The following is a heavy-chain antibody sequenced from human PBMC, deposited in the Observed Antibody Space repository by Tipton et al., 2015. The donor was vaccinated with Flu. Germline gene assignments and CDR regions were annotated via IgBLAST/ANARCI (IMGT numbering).Heavy chain of an antibody. CDR1: GASINTYY. J-gene: IGHJ4*02. V-gene: IGHV4-59*08. CDR3: ARGLYSISSLPFDF. CDR2: ISYDGNT. Sequence: GLVKPSETLSLTCTVSGASINTYYWTWIRQPPGQGLQWIGYISYDGNTNYNPSLKSRVTISGDTSKNQVFLTLTSVTAADTAVYYCARGLYSISSLPFDFWGLGTLVTVSS. D-gene: IGHD6-6*01.